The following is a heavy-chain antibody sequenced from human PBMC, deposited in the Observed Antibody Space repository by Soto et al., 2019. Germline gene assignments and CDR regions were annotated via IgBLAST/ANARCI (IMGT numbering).Heavy chain of an antibody. V-gene: IGHV1-69*01. J-gene: IGHJ5*02. D-gene: IGHD6-6*01. Sequence: QVQLVQSGAEVRKPGSSVKVSCKISGGTFTNYVISWLRQAPGQGLEWMGGLIPIFGAANHAQKFQGRVTTTADESTGTINMGLSSLTSEDTAVYYCARGRSSGKVDPWGQGTLVTVSS. CDR3: ARGRSSGKVDP. CDR2: LIPIFGAA. CDR1: GGTFTNYV.